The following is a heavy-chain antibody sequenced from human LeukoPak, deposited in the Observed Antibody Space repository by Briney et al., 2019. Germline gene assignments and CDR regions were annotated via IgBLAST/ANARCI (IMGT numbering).Heavy chain of an antibody. J-gene: IGHJ5*02. CDR3: ARDPLAGVVITPDNWFDP. D-gene: IGHD3-3*01. CDR1: GGTFSSYA. CDR2: IIPIFGTA. Sequence: ASVKVSCKASGGTFSSYAISWVRQAPGQGLERMGGIIPIFGTANYAQKFQGRVTITTDESTSTAYMELSSLRSEDTAVYYCARDPLAGVVITPDNWFDPWGQGTLVTVSS. V-gene: IGHV1-69*05.